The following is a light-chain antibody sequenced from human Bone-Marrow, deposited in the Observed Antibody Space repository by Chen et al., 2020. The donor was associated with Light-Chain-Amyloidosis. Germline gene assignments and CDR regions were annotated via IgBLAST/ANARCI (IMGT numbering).Light chain of an antibody. CDR1: NIGSTS. J-gene: IGLJ3*02. CDR3: QVWDRSSDRPV. CDR2: DDS. Sequence: SSALTQPSQASVPSAQTATLACGGNNIGSTSVHWYQQTPGQAPLLVVYDDSDRPSGIPERLSGSNSGNTATLTISRVEAGDEADYYCQVWDRSSDRPVFGGGTKLTVL. V-gene: IGLV3-21*02.